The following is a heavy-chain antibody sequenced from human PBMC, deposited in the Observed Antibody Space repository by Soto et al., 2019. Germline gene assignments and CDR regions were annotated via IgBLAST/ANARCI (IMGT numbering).Heavy chain of an antibody. Sequence: QVQLVQSGAEVKKPGSSVKVSCKASGGTFSSFVISWVRQAPGQGLEWMGGIIPIFDKTNYAQKFQGRVTITADESTSTAYMELSSLRSEDTAVYYCASRYQLLRSFDYWGQGTLVTVSS. J-gene: IGHJ4*02. D-gene: IGHD2-2*01. V-gene: IGHV1-69*12. CDR1: GGTFSSFV. CDR2: IIPIFDKT. CDR3: ASRYQLLRSFDY.